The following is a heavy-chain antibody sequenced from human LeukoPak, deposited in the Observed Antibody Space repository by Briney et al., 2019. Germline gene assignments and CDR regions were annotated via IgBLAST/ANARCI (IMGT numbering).Heavy chain of an antibody. D-gene: IGHD5-24*01. CDR1: GGSIISHY. CDR2: IYYSWST. Sequence: SETLSLTCTVSGGSIISHYWSWTRQPPGKGREGIGYIYYSWSTNYNPSLKSRVTISVDTSKNQFSLKLSSVTAADTAVYYCARVAGRWLPARYFDYWGQGTLVTVSS. CDR3: ARVAGRWLPARYFDY. J-gene: IGHJ4*02. V-gene: IGHV4-59*11.